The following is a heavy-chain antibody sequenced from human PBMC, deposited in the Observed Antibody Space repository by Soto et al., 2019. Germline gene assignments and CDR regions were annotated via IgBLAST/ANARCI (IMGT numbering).Heavy chain of an antibody. CDR1: GGTFSSYT. CDR2: IIPILGIA. J-gene: IGHJ4*02. CDR3: ARNRRIAAAGYFDY. Sequence: QVQLVQSGADVKKPGSSVKVSCKASGGTFSSYTISWVRQAPGQGLEWMGRIIPILGIANYAQKFQGRVTITADKSTSTAYMELSSLRSEDTAVYYCARNRRIAAAGYFDYWGQGTLVTVSS. D-gene: IGHD6-13*01. V-gene: IGHV1-69*02.